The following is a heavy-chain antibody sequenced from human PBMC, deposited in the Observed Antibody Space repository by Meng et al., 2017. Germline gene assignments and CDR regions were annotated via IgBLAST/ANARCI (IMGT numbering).Heavy chain of an antibody. Sequence: QVQLVQSGAEVKMPGASVKVSCKVSGYTFIGHYLHWVRQAPGQGLEWTGWINPNSGGTSYAQKFQGRVTMTWDTSVSTAFMELTRLKSDDAALYYCARVGVGAPFDYWGQGTLVTVSS. J-gene: IGHJ4*02. CDR2: INPNSGGT. CDR1: GYTFIGHY. V-gene: IGHV1-2*02. D-gene: IGHD3-16*01. CDR3: ARVGVGAPFDY.